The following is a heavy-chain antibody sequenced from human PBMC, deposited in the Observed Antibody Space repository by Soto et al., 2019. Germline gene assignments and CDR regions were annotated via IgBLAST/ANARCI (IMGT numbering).Heavy chain of an antibody. CDR3: ATSLVTSPARVDY. CDR1: GGSIYTGCFY. CDR2: IYYTGST. V-gene: IGHV4-31*03. D-gene: IGHD1-26*01. J-gene: IGHJ4*02. Sequence: SETLSLTCTVSGGSIYTGCFYWSWIRQLPGKGLEWLGYIYYTGSTQYTPSLKSRLSISTDTSDNQFSLRLNSVTAADTAVYYCATSLVTSPARVDYWGQGTPVPVSS.